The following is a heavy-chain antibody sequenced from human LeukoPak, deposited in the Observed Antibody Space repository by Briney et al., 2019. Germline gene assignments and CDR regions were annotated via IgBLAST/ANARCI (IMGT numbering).Heavy chain of an antibody. CDR3: ARGNHNYYDSSGYYYVGSDY. J-gene: IGHJ4*02. Sequence: ASVKVSCKASGYTFTSYYMHWVRQAPGQGLEWMGIISPSGGSTSYAQKFQGRVTMTRDTSTSTVYMELSSLRSEDTAVYYCARGNHNYYDSSGYYYVGSDYWGQGTLVTVSS. D-gene: IGHD3-22*01. CDR2: ISPSGGST. V-gene: IGHV1-46*01. CDR1: GYTFTSYY.